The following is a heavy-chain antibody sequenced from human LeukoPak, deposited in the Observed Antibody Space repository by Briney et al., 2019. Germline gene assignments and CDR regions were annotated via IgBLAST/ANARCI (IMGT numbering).Heavy chain of an antibody. V-gene: IGHV1-69*05. Sequence: SVKVSCKASGGTFSSYAISWVRQAPGQGLEWIGGIIPIFGTANYAQKFQGRVTITTDESTSTAYMELSSLRSEDTAVYYCARDSSSSSGDFYYYMDVWGKGTTVTVSS. CDR2: IIPIFGTA. J-gene: IGHJ6*03. CDR1: GGTFSSYA. D-gene: IGHD6-6*01. CDR3: ARDSSSSSGDFYYYMDV.